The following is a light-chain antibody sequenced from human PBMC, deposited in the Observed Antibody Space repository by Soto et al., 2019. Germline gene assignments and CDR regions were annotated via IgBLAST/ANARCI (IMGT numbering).Light chain of an antibody. CDR2: ETS. J-gene: IGKJ1*01. V-gene: IGKV1-39*01. Sequence: DVPMTQSPSSLSASVGERVTITCRASQNIRSYLSWYQQRPGKPPKLLIFETSTLQSGVPSRFTGAGSGTDFTLTINNLQPEDVATYYWQGSFFAPPTFGQGTKVEI. CDR3: QGSFFAPPT. CDR1: QNIRSY.